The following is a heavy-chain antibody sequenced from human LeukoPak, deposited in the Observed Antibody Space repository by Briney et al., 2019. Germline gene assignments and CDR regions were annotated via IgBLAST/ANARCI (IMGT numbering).Heavy chain of an antibody. J-gene: IGHJ4*02. CDR2: IYPDDSDT. CDR3: ARPDYCSGGSCLAIDY. D-gene: IGHD2-15*01. Sequence: GESLQISCKGSGYSFISYWIGWVRQMPGKGLEWMGIIYPDDSDTRYSPSFQGQVTISADKSISTAYLQWSSLKASDTAMYYCARPDYCSGGSCLAIDYWGQGTLVTVSS. V-gene: IGHV5-51*01. CDR1: GYSFISYW.